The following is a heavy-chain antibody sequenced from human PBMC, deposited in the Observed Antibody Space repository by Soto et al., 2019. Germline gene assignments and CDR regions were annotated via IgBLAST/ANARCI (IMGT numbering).Heavy chain of an antibody. CDR2: INHSGST. V-gene: IGHV4-34*01. Sequence: QVQLQQWGAGLLKPSETLSLTCAVYGGSFSGYYWSWIGQPPGKGLEWIGEINHSGSTNYNPSLKSRVTISVDMSKNQFSLKLSSVTAADTAVYYCARGTRYSSGWYVYWGQGTLVTVSS. CDR3: ARGTRYSSGWYVY. J-gene: IGHJ4*02. CDR1: GGSFSGYY. D-gene: IGHD6-19*01.